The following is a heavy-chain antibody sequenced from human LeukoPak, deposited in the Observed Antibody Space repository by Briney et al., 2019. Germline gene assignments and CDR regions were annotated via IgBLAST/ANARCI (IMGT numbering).Heavy chain of an antibody. Sequence: SETLSLTCTVSGGSISSYYWSWIRQPAGKGLEWIGRIYTSGSTNYNPSLKSRVTMSVDTSKNQFSLKLSSVTAADTAVYYCAGDRGYCSSTSCSPFDYWGQGTLVTVSS. CDR3: AGDRGYCSSTSCSPFDY. CDR1: GGSISSYY. V-gene: IGHV4-4*07. CDR2: IYTSGST. J-gene: IGHJ4*02. D-gene: IGHD2-2*01.